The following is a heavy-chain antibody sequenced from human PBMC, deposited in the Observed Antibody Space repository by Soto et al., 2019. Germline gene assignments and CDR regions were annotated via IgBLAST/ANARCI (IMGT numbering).Heavy chain of an antibody. J-gene: IGHJ4*02. V-gene: IGHV4-61*01. D-gene: IGHD3-10*01. CDR1: GGSVNSGSYY. CDR3: ARVPYYYGSGSYFFDS. Sequence: LSLTCTVSGGSVNSGSYYWSWIRQPPGKGLEWIGYIYYTGSTNYNPSLKSRVTVSVDTSKNQFSLNLTSLTAADTAVYFCARVPYYYGSGSYFFDSWGQGTLVTVSS. CDR2: IYYTGST.